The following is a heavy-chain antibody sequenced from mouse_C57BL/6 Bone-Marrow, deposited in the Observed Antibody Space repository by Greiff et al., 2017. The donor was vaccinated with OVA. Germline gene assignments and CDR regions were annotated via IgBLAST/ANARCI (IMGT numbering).Heavy chain of an antibody. CDR2: IYPGDGDT. Sequence: VKLQQSGAELVKPGASVKISCKASGYAFSSYWMNWMKQRPGKGLEWIGQIYPGDGDTNYNGKFKGKATLTADKSSSTAYMQLSSLTSEDSAVYFCASWDWYFDVWGTGTTVTVSS. CDR1: GYAFSSYW. D-gene: IGHD4-1*01. CDR3: ASWDWYFDV. V-gene: IGHV1-80*01. J-gene: IGHJ1*03.